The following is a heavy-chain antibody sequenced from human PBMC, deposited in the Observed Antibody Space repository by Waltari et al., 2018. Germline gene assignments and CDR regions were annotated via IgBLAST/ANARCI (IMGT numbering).Heavy chain of an antibody. CDR1: GGTFSSYA. CDR3: ARPGVAARLGNYYYMDV. Sequence: QVQLVQSGAEVKKPGSSVKVSCKASGGTFSSYAISWVRQAPGQGLEWMGGILPILVKANAPTKFQGRVTITADESTSTAYMELSSLRSEDTAVYYCARPGVAARLGNYYYMDVWGKGTTVTVSS. J-gene: IGHJ6*03. V-gene: IGHV1-69*11. CDR2: ILPILVKA. D-gene: IGHD6-6*01.